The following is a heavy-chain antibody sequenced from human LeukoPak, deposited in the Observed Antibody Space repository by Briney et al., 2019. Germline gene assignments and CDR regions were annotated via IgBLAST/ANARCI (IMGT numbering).Heavy chain of an antibody. V-gene: IGHV4-4*07. D-gene: IGHD4-17*01. CDR1: SGSISPDY. CDR3: ARDQGGDYPQAFDI. J-gene: IGHJ3*02. CDR2: IDSSGNT. Sequence: SETLSLTCSVSSGSISPDYWNWIRQPAGKGLEWIGRIDSSGNTHYNPSLKSRVTMSVDTSKKQFSLKLRSLTAADTAVYFCARDQGGDYPQAFDIWGQRTIGTVSS.